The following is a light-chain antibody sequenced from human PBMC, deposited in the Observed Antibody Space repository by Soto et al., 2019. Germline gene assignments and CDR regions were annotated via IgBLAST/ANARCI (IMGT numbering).Light chain of an antibody. Sequence: EIVLTQSPATLSLSPGERATLSCRASQSVSSYLAWYQQKPGQAPRLLIYDASNRATGIPARFSGSGSGTDFTSTISSLEPEDFAVYYCQKLNTFGGGTKVEIK. V-gene: IGKV3-11*01. CDR1: QSVSSY. J-gene: IGKJ4*01. CDR3: QKLNT. CDR2: DAS.